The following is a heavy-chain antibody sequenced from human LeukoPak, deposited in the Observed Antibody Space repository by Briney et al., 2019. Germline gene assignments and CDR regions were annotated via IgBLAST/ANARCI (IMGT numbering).Heavy chain of an antibody. V-gene: IGHV1-69*06. CDR1: GGTFSSYA. J-gene: IGHJ3*02. D-gene: IGHD3-22*01. Sequence: ASVTVSCKASGGTFSSYAISWVRQAPGQGLEWMGGIIPIFGTANYAQKFQGRVTITADKSTSTAYMELSSLRSEDTAVYYCARSKAHGYYYDISGYYYTKSAFDIWGQGTMVTVSS. CDR2: IIPIFGTA. CDR3: ARSKAHGYYYDISGYYYTKSAFDI.